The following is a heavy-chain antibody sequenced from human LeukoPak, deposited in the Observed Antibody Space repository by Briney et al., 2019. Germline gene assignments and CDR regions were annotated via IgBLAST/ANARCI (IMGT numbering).Heavy chain of an antibody. Sequence: SETLSLTCTGSGDSVSSGSYYWGWIRQPPGEGLEWIGTIYYSGDTYYKSSLESRVTISVDTSKNQFSLKLSSVTAADTAVYYCARVLWFGESKKGYSYYMDVWGKGTTVTVSS. CDR2: IYYSGDT. V-gene: IGHV4-39*01. J-gene: IGHJ6*03. D-gene: IGHD3-10*01. CDR1: GDSVSSGSYY. CDR3: ARVLWFGESKKGYSYYMDV.